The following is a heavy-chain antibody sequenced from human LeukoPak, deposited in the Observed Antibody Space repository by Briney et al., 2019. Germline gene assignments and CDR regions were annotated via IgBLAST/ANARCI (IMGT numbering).Heavy chain of an antibody. CDR2: ISSSGSTI. CDR1: GFTFSSYE. V-gene: IGHV3-48*03. CDR3: ARDNIVVVPAAMLMYYYYYMDV. J-gene: IGHJ6*03. Sequence: GGSLRLSCAASGFTFSSYEMNWVRQAPGKGLEWVSYISSSGSTIYYADSVKGRFTISRDNAKNSLYLQMNSLRAEDTAVYYCARDNIVVVPAAMLMYYYYYMDVWGKGTTVTISS. D-gene: IGHD2-2*01.